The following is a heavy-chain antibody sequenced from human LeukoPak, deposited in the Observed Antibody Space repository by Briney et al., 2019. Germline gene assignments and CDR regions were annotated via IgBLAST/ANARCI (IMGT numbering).Heavy chain of an antibody. J-gene: IGHJ3*02. CDR2: IKQDGSDK. D-gene: IGHD2-21*01. V-gene: IGHV3-7*04. CDR1: GFTISSYW. CDR3: AREGLWVGPDSGKTRHPYWEI. Sequence: GGSLRLSCAASGFTISSYWMSWVRQAPGKGLQWVANIKQDGSDKYYVDSVKGRFTISRDNAKNSLNLQMSSLRAEDTAVYYCAREGLWVGPDSGKTRHPYWEIWGQGTMVTVSS.